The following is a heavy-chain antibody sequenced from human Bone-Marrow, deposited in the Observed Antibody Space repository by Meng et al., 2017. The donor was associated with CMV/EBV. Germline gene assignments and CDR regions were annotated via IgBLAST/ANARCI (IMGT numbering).Heavy chain of an antibody. D-gene: IGHD6-13*01. J-gene: IGHJ4*02. CDR3: ATNNEGGYSRY. CDR1: GYTFTSYD. Sequence: QVQLVQSGAEVRTPGATVMVSCKTSGYTFTSYDVHWVRQATGHGLEWMGWMNPNSGNTGYLQKFQDRVTMTRNTSISTAYMELSSLRPEDTAMYFCATNNEGGYSRYWGQGTLVTVSS. V-gene: IGHV1-8*01. CDR2: MNPNSGNT.